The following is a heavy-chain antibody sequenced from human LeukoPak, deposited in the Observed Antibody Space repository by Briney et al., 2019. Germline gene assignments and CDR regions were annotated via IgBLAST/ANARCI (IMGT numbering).Heavy chain of an antibody. CDR3: ARNSWYPYYFDY. Sequence: SETLSFTCAVYGGSFSSYYWSWIRQPPGKGLEWIGEINHSGSTNYNPSLKSRVTISVDTSKNQFSLKLSSVTAADTAVYYCARNSWYPYYFDYWGQGTLVTVSS. CDR2: INHSGST. D-gene: IGHD6-13*01. V-gene: IGHV4-34*01. CDR1: GGSFSSYY. J-gene: IGHJ4*02.